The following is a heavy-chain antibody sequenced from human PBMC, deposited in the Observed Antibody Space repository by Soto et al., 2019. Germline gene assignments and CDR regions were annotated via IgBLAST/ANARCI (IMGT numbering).Heavy chain of an antibody. CDR1: GGSISSSNW. V-gene: IGHV4-4*02. Sequence: SETLSLTCAVSGGSISSSNWWSWVRQPPGKGLEWIGEIYHSGSTNCNPSLKSRVTISVDKSKNQFSLKLSSVTAADTAVYYCARDSGYSSGWYFTFDIWGQGTMVTVSS. J-gene: IGHJ3*02. CDR3: ARDSGYSSGWYFTFDI. D-gene: IGHD6-19*01. CDR2: IYHSGST.